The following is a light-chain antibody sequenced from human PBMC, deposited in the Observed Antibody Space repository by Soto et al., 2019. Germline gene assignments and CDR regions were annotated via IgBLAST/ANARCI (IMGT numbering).Light chain of an antibody. J-gene: IGKJ4*01. CDR3: QQDSSWPLT. V-gene: IGKV3-15*01. CDR2: GAS. CDR1: QSVNSK. Sequence: EIDMTQSAATLSGSPGERDTLSCRASQSVNSKLAWYQQKPGQTPRLLIYGASTRATGVPARFSGSGSGTEFTLSISSLQSEQLGVYYCQQDSSWPLTFGGGTKVDI.